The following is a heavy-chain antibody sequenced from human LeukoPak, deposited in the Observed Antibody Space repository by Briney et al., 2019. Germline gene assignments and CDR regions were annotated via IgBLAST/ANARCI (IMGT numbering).Heavy chain of an antibody. CDR3: ARGVGSIAARPLDY. D-gene: IGHD6-6*01. CDR2: INHSGST. V-gene: IGHV4-34*01. Sequence: SETLSLTCAVYGGSFSGYYWSWIRQPPGKGLEWIGEINHSGSTNYNPSLKSRVTISVDTSKNRFSLKLSSVTAADTAVYYCARGVGSIAARPLDYWGQGTLVTVSS. CDR1: GGSFSGYY. J-gene: IGHJ4*02.